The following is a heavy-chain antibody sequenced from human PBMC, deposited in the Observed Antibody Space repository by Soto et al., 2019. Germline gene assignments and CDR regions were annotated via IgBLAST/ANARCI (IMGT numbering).Heavy chain of an antibody. Sequence: GGSLRLSCVASGFTFSSFAMSWVRQAPGKGLEWVSTLSGSGGDTYYASSVNGRFTISRDKSKNTLYLQMDRLRVEDTAVYYCAKRGGYDYVWKSYRPDYWGQGTLVTVSS. CDR2: LSGSGGDT. J-gene: IGHJ4*02. D-gene: IGHD3-16*02. CDR3: AKRGGYDYVWKSYRPDY. V-gene: IGHV3-23*01. CDR1: GFTFSSFA.